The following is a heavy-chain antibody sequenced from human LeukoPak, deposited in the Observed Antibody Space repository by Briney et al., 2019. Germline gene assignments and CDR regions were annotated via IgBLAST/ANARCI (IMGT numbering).Heavy chain of an antibody. V-gene: IGHV3-23*01. CDR2: ISGSGGGT. D-gene: IGHD3-16*01. J-gene: IGHJ4*02. CDR3: AKRGIVIRVILVGFHKEAYYFDS. CDR1: GITLSNYR. Sequence: PGGSLRLSCAVSGITLSNYRMSWVRQAPGKGLEWVAGISGSGGGTNYADSVKGRFTISRENPRNTLYLQMNSLRAEDTGVYFCAKRGIVIRVILVGFHKEAYYFDSWGQGALVTVSS.